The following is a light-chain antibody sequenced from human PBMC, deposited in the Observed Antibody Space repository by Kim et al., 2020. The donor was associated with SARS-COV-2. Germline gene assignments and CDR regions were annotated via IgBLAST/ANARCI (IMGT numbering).Light chain of an antibody. CDR3: QKYDYDPFT. CDR1: QGISTN. J-gene: IGKJ4*01. CDR2: AAS. Sequence: SAAVGAGVTIAGRARQGISTNLIWYQQKPGKVPKILIYAASTLQSGVPSRFSGSGSGTDFTLTIRSLQPEDAAIYYCQKYDYDPFTFGGGTKLEI. V-gene: IGKV1-27*01.